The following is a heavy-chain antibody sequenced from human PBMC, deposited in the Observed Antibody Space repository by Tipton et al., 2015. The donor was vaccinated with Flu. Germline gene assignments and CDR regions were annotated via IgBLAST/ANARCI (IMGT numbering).Heavy chain of an antibody. V-gene: IGHV4-34*01. Sequence: TLSLTCAVYDGSVSGHYWSWIRQPPGKGLEWIGEINHSGRTNYNPSLKSRVTISVDTSKNQFSLKLSSVNAADTAVYYCARHGGYYFDYWGQGTLVTVSS. CDR3: ARHGGYYFDY. CDR2: INHSGRT. D-gene: IGHD4-23*01. J-gene: IGHJ4*02. CDR1: DGSVSGHY.